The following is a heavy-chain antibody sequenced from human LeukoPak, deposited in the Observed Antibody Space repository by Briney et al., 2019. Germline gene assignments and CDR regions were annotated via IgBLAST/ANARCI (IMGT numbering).Heavy chain of an antibody. V-gene: IGHV3-23*01. D-gene: IGHD3-9*01. J-gene: IGHJ4*02. Sequence: GGSLRLSCAASGFTFSSYAMSWVRQAPGKGLEWVSAISGSGGSTYYADSVKGRFTISRDNSKNTLYLQLTSLRLEDTALYYCVKDLTGTWSFDYWGQGTLVTVSS. CDR3: VKDLTGTWSFDY. CDR1: GFTFSSYA. CDR2: ISGSGGST.